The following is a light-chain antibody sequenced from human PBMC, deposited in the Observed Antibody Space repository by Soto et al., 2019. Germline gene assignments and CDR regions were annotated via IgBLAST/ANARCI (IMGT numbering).Light chain of an antibody. CDR3: CSYADISTLV. CDR2: EVS. J-gene: IGLJ2*01. V-gene: IGLV2-23*02. CDR1: SSDVGSYDL. Sequence: QSALTQPASVSGSPGQSITISCTGTSSDVGSYDLVSWYQQHPGKAPKLMISEVSKRPSGVSNRFSGSKSGNTASLTISGLQAEDEADYYCCSYADISTLVFGGGTKRTVL.